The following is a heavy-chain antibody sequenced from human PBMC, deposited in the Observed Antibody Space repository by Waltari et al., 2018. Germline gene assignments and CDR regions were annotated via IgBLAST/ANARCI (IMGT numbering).Heavy chain of an antibody. J-gene: IGHJ4*02. D-gene: IGHD5-12*01. CDR1: GFTFSNCT. CDR2: INGSGDAT. Sequence: EVQLLESGGGLAQPGGSLRLSCAASGFTFSNCTMSWVRQAPGKGGERISGINGSGDATYYADSVKGRFTISRDNSKNTLYLQMNNLRAEDTAVYYCAKSPKVATIFDYWGQGTLVTVS. V-gene: IGHV3-23*01. CDR3: AKSPKVATIFDY.